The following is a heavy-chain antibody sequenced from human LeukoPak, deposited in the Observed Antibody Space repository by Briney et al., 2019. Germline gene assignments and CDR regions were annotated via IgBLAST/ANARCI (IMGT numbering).Heavy chain of an antibody. D-gene: IGHD6-19*01. CDR1: GGSFSGYY. CDR3: ARTYSSAMALDY. CDR2: INHSGST. Sequence: PSETLSLTCAVYGGSFSGYYWSWIRQPPGKGLEWIGEINHSGSTNYNPSLKSRVTISVDTSKNQFSLKLSSVTAADTAVYYCARTYSSAMALDYWGQGTLVTVSS. V-gene: IGHV4-34*01. J-gene: IGHJ4*02.